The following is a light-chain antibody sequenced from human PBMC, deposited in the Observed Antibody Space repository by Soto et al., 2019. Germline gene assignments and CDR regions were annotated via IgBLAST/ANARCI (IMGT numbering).Light chain of an antibody. V-gene: IGKV1-39*01. CDR1: QSIARF. CDR2: GAS. CDR3: QQSHIAPYT. J-gene: IGKJ2*01. Sequence: DLQMTQSPSSLSEAVGDRVTITCRASQSIARFLNWYQQKPGEVPKLLIFGASYLRSGVPSRFSGSGSGTHFALTITSLQPEDFATYFCQQSHIAPYTFGQGTNL.